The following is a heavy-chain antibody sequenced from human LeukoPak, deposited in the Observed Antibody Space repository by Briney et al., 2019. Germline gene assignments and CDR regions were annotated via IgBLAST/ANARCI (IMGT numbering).Heavy chain of an antibody. CDR1: GYTFTSYY. J-gene: IGHJ4*02. V-gene: IGHV1-46*01. Sequence: GASVKVSCKASGYTFTSYYMHWVRQAPGQGLEWMGIINPSGGSTSYAQKFQGRVTMTRDTSTSTVYMELSSLRSEDTAVYYCARDGSIVAVPAAEWVYWGQGTLVTVSS. CDR3: ARDGSIVAVPAAEWVY. D-gene: IGHD2-2*01. CDR2: INPSGGST.